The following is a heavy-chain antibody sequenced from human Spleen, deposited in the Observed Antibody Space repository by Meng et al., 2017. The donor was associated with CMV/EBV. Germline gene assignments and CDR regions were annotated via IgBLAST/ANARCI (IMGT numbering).Heavy chain of an antibody. Sequence: VSGGTISSDDCCWSWIRQPPGKGLGWIGYIFSSGTNHYNPSLGSRVTISVNTSKNRFSLKLSSVTAADTAVYCCNRVDYGWGYNFDHWGQGTLVTVSS. CDR1: GGTISSDDCC. CDR2: IFSSGTN. CDR3: NRVDYGWGYNFDH. D-gene: IGHD3-10*01. J-gene: IGHJ5*02. V-gene: IGHV4-30-4*01.